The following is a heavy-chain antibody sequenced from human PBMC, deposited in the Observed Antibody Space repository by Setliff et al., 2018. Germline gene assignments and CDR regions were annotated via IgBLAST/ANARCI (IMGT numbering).Heavy chain of an antibody. CDR2: IKSDGSHT. V-gene: IGHV3-74*01. D-gene: IGHD6-13*01. CDR1: GFTFRNYY. CDR3: ARERGAGSSRWYSHDGFDI. Sequence: GGSLRLSCAASGFTFRNYYMHWVRQVPGKGLMWVSYIKSDGSHTAYADSVKGRFTISRDNAKNTLYLQMNSLKIEDTAVYFCARERGAGSSRWYSHDGFDIWGQGTMVTVSS. J-gene: IGHJ3*02.